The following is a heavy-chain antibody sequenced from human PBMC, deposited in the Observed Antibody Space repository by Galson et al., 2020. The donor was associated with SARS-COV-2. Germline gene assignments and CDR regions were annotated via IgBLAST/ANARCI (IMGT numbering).Heavy chain of an antibody. V-gene: IGHV3-23*01. Sequence: GESLKISCAASGFTFSSYAMSWVRPAPGKGLEWVSAISGSGGSTYYADSVKCRFTISRDNSKNTLYLQMNSLKADDTAVYYCARDGLPFDYWGQGTLVTVSS. D-gene: IGHD2-15*01. CDR1: GFTFSSYA. CDR3: ARDGLPFDY. CDR2: ISGSGGST. J-gene: IGHJ4*02.